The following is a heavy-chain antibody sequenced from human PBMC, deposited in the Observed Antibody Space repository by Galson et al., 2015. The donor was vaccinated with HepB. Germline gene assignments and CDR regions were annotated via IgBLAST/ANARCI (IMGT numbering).Heavy chain of an antibody. D-gene: IGHD6-13*01. J-gene: IGHJ5*02. Sequence: ETLSLTCTVSGYSISSGYYWGWIRQPPGKGLEWIGSIYHSGSTYYNPSLKSRVTISVDTSKNQFSLKLSSVTAADTAVYYCARKSSSYLSWFDPWGQGTLVTVSS. V-gene: IGHV4-38-2*02. CDR3: ARKSSSYLSWFDP. CDR1: GYSISSGYY. CDR2: IYHSGST.